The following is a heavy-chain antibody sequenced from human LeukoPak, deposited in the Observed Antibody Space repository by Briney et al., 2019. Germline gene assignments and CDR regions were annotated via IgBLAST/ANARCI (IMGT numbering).Heavy chain of an antibody. Sequence: GGSLRLSCAASGFTFSSYGMHWVRQAPGKGLEWVAFIRYDGSNKYYADSVKGRFTISRDNSKNTLYLQMNSLRAEDTAVYYCARGGLRGATPDYWGQGTLVTVSS. CDR3: ARGGLRGATPDY. D-gene: IGHD1-26*01. CDR2: IRYDGSNK. J-gene: IGHJ4*02. CDR1: GFTFSSYG. V-gene: IGHV3-30*02.